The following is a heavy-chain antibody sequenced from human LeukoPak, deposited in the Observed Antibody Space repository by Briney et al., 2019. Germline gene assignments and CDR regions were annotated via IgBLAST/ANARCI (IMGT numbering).Heavy chain of an antibody. J-gene: IGHJ4*02. V-gene: IGHV3-30*04. Sequence: GGSLRLSCAASGFTFSSYAMHWVRQAPGKGLEWVAVISYDGSNKYYADSVKGRFTISRDNSKNTLYLQMNSLRAEDTAVYYCARSEVNDGRTMVYWGQGTLVTVSS. CDR3: ARSEVNDGRTMVY. CDR2: ISYDGSNK. CDR1: GFTFSSYA. D-gene: IGHD4/OR15-4a*01.